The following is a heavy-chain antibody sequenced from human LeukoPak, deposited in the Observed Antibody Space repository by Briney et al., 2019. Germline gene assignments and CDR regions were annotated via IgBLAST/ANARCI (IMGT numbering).Heavy chain of an antibody. CDR3: ARVGSSGWDTFEQSPT. CDR2: INPNSGGT. Sequence: ASVKVSCKASGYTFTGYYMHWVRQAPGQGLEWMGWINPNSGGTNYAQKFQGRVTMTRDTSISTAYMELSRLRSDDTAVYYCARVGSSGWDTFEQSPTWGQGTLVTVSS. D-gene: IGHD6-19*01. J-gene: IGHJ5*02. CDR1: GYTFTGYY. V-gene: IGHV1-2*02.